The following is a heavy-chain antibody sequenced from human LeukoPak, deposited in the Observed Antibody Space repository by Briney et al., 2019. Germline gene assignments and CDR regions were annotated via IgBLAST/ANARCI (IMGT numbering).Heavy chain of an antibody. CDR2: ISSSSSTI. J-gene: IGHJ4*02. V-gene: IGHV3-48*01. CDR3: ARDKGGFDY. CDR1: GFTFSSYS. Sequence: GGSLRLSCAASGFTFSSYSMNWVRQAPGKGLEWVSYISSSSSTIYYADSVKGRFTISRDNAKNSLYLQMNSLRAEDTAVYYCARDKGGFDYWGQGTLVSVSS.